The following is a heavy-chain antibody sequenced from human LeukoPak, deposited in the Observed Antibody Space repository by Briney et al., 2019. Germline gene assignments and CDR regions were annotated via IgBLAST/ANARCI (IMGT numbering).Heavy chain of an antibody. CDR1: GFTFSSYD. J-gene: IGHJ4*02. Sequence: GGSLRLSCAASGFTFSSYDMHWVRQATGKGLEWVSAIGTAGDTYYPGSVKGRFTISRENAKNSLYLQMNSLRAEDTAVYYCARIEWEGPHPTLNYWGQGTLVTVSS. CDR3: ARIEWEGPHPTLNY. CDR2: IGTAGDT. D-gene: IGHD1-26*01. V-gene: IGHV3-13*01.